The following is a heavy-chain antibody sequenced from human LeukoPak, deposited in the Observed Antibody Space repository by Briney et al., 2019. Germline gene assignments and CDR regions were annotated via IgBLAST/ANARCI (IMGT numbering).Heavy chain of an antibody. CDR3: ARGHYGDYVPFDY. CDR2: ISSSSSTI. Sequence: GGYLRLSCAASGFTFSSYGMNWVRLAPGKGLEWVSYISSSSSTIYFADSVKGRFTISRDTAKNSLYLQMNSLRAEDTAVYYCARGHYGDYVPFDYWGQGTLVTVS. J-gene: IGHJ4*02. V-gene: IGHV3-48*01. CDR1: GFTFSSYG. D-gene: IGHD4-17*01.